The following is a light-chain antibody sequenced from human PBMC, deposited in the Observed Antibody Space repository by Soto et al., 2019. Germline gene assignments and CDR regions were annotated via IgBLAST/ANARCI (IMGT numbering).Light chain of an antibody. Sequence: DIQRTQSPSSLSASVGDRVTITCRASQGISNYLAWYQQKPGKVPQLLMYAASTLPSGVPSRFSGTGSGTDFTLNISSLQPEDVATYYCQKYNSAHWTFGQGTQEQIK. CDR2: AAS. CDR1: QGISNY. V-gene: IGKV1-27*01. CDR3: QKYNSAHWT. J-gene: IGKJ1*01.